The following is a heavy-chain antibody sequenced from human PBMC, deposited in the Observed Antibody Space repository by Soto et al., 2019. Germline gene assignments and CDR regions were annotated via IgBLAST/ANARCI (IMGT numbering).Heavy chain of an antibody. Sequence: EVQLVESGGGLVQPGGSLRLSCAASGITVSSNYMSWVRQAPGKGLEWVSVIHSGGSTDYADSVKGRFTISRDTSKNTLYLQMNSLRVEDTALYYCARVGDIVLEPTGRWGWFDPWGQGTLVTVSS. J-gene: IGHJ5*02. CDR3: ARVGDIVLEPTGRWGWFDP. CDR1: GITVSSNY. CDR2: IHSGGST. V-gene: IGHV3-66*01. D-gene: IGHD2-2*01.